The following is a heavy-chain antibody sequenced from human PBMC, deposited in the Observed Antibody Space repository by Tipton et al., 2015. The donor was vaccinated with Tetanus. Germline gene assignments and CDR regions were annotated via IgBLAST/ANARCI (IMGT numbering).Heavy chain of an antibody. CDR2: IYYSGST. CDR1: GGSINTGDYY. D-gene: IGHD3-16*01. V-gene: IGHV4-30-4*01. J-gene: IGHJ6*02. Sequence: TLSLTCNVSGGSINTGDYYWSWIRQPPGKGLESIGYIYYSGSTYYNPSLKSRVTISVDTSKNQFSLRLSSVTAAGTAVYYCARDHGITWGGMGYYYGMDVWGQGTTVTVSS. CDR3: ARDHGITWGGMGYYYGMDV.